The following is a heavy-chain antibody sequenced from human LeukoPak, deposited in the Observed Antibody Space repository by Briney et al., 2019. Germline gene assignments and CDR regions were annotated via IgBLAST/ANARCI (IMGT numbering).Heavy chain of an antibody. CDR2: ISSSSSYI. V-gene: IGHV3-21*01. Sequence: AGGSLRLSCAASGFTFSSYSMNWVRQAPGKGLEWVSSISSSSSYIYYADSVKGRFTISRDNAKNSLYLQMNSLRAEDTAVYYCARVRYSGSLGPYYYYMDVWGKGTTVTVSS. CDR3: ARVRYSGSLGPYYYYMDV. J-gene: IGHJ6*03. CDR1: GFTFSSYS. D-gene: IGHD1-26*01.